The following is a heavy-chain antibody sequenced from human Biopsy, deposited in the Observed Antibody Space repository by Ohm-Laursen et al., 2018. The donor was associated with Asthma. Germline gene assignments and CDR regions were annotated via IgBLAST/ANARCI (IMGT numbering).Heavy chain of an antibody. Sequence: GSSAKVSCKASGGTFGNYAISWVRQAPGLGLEWMGGISPVFGSTNIAQKFQGRVTISADIFTKTAYLEVSSLRSDDTAVYYCASPSSSREILYYYYNMDIWGQGTTVTV. CDR2: ISPVFGST. J-gene: IGHJ6*02. CDR1: GGTFGNYA. CDR3: ASPSSSREILYYYYNMDI. D-gene: IGHD6-13*01. V-gene: IGHV1-69*06.